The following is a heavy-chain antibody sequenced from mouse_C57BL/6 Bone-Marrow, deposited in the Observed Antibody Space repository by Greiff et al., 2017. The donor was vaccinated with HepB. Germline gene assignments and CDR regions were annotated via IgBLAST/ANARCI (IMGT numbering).Heavy chain of an antibody. CDR2: INPYNGGT. CDR1: GYTFTDYY. Sequence: EVHLVESGPVLVKPGASVKMSCKASGYTFTDYYMNWVKQSHGKSLEWIGVINPYNGGTSYNQKFKGKATLTVDKSSSTSYMELNSLTSEDSAVYYCARCYGSSSFDYWGQGTTLTVSS. V-gene: IGHV1-19*01. D-gene: IGHD1-1*01. CDR3: ARCYGSSSFDY. J-gene: IGHJ2*01.